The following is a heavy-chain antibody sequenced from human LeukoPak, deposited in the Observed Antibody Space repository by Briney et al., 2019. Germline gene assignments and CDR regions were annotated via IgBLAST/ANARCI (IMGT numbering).Heavy chain of an antibody. D-gene: IGHD1-26*01. CDR1: EFTFSNYG. V-gene: IGHV3-33*06. CDR2: IWYDGSNE. CDR3: AKGQGGRYYFDD. J-gene: IGHJ4*02. Sequence: AGGSLRLSCAASEFTFSNYGMHWVRQAPGKGLEWVAVIWYDGSNEYYADSVKGRFTISRDNSKNTLNLQMNSLTADDTAVYYCAKGQGGRYYFDDWGQGTLVTVSS.